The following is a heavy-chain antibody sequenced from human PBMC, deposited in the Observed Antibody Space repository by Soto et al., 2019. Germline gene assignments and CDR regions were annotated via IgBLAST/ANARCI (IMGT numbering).Heavy chain of an antibody. CDR3: AKVRVVVEK. V-gene: IGHV3-23*01. J-gene: IGHJ4*02. D-gene: IGHD2-15*01. CDR1: GFTFNTYA. Sequence: AGGSLRLSCVASGFTFNTYAMSWVRQAPGKGLEWVSTISGHGGSTYYADSVKGRVTISRDNSKNTLYLQMNSLRAEDTAIYYCAKVRVVVEKWGQGILVTVSS. CDR2: ISGHGGST.